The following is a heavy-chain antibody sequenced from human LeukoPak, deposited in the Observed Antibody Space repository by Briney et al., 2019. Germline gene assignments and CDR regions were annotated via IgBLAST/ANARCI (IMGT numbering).Heavy chain of an antibody. D-gene: IGHD2-2*01. V-gene: IGHV3-23*01. CDR2: ISGSGGST. Sequence: GGSLRLSCAASGFTFSSYAMSWVRQAPGKGLEWVSAISGSGGSTYYADSVKGRFTISRDNSKNTPYLQMNSLRAEDTAVYYCAKDGVRVPAVDGMDVWGQGTTVTVSS. J-gene: IGHJ6*02. CDR1: GFTFSSYA. CDR3: AKDGVRVPAVDGMDV.